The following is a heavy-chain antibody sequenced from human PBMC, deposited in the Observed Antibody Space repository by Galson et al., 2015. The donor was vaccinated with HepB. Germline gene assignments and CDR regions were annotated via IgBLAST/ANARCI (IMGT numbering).Heavy chain of an antibody. V-gene: IGHV3-30*01. CDR2: ISHDGINK. CDR3: ARGRHVVATTASGH. CDR1: GFSFSGYV. Sequence: SLRLSCAASGFSFSGYVMYWVRLTPGRGLECVAVISHDGINKYYAASVKGRFTISRDNSNNTVYLQMNSLRSEDTDVYYCARGRHVVATTASGHWGLGTLVNVSS. J-gene: IGHJ4*02. D-gene: IGHD2-21*02.